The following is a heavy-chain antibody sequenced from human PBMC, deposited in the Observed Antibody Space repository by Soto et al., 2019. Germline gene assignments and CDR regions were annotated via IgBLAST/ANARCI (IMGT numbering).Heavy chain of an antibody. Sequence: GGSLILSCAASGFTFSRYSMNWVRQAPGKGLEWVSFISSSGRTIYYAASVKGRFTISRDNATHSLNLQMTNLRHEDTAVYYCASARDYGANTPYFESWGPGTLVTVSS. CDR1: GFTFSRYS. J-gene: IGHJ4*02. CDR3: ASARDYGANTPYFES. CDR2: ISSSGRTI. V-gene: IGHV3-48*02. D-gene: IGHD4-17*01.